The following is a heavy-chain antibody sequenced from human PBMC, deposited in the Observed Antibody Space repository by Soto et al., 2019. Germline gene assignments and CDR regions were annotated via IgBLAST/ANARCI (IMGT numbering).Heavy chain of an antibody. CDR1: GGSISSYY. Sequence: SETLSLTWTVSGGSISSYYWSWIRQPPGKGLEWIGYIYYSGSTNYNPSLKSRVTISVDTSKNQFSLKLSSVTAADTAVYYCARLVNGLPQKRYYYYYMDVWGKGTTVTVSS. CDR3: ARLVNGLPQKRYYYYYMDV. CDR2: IYYSGST. D-gene: IGHD1-1*01. V-gene: IGHV4-59*08. J-gene: IGHJ6*03.